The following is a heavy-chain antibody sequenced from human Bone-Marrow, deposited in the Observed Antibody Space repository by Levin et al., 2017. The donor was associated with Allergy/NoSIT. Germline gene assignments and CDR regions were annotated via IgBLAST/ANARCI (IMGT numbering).Heavy chain of an antibody. V-gene: IGHV1-18*01. Sequence: TWVRQAPGPGLEWMGWVSAYSGNTNYALNIHDRVTMTTDTATNTTYMELTSLRTDDTAIYYCAGGHFPYYDDGVDVWGQGTTVVVSS. CDR3: AGGHFPYYDDGVDV. CDR2: VSAYSGNT. J-gene: IGHJ6*02.